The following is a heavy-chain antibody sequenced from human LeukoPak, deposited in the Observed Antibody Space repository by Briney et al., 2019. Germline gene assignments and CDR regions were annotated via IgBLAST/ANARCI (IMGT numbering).Heavy chain of an antibody. V-gene: IGHV3-9*01. CDR1: GSTFDDYA. CDR3: AKLGPSGNNAFDI. CDR2: ISWNSGSI. Sequence: GRSLRLSCAASGSTFDDYAMHWVRQAPGKGLEWVSGISWNSGSIGYADSVKGRFTISRDNAKNSLYLQMNSLRAEDTALYYCAKLGPSGNNAFDIWGQGTMVTVSS. D-gene: IGHD5-12*01. J-gene: IGHJ3*02.